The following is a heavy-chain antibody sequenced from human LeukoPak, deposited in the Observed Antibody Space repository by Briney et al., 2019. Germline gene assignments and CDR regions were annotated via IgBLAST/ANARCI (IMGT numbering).Heavy chain of an antibody. J-gene: IGHJ3*01. V-gene: IGHV4-4*02. Sequence: SETLSLTCAVSGVSITSSNWWSWVRQPPGKGREGMGEIYHSGSTNYNPSLKSRVTISVDKSKTQFSLKPSSVTAADTAVYSCARALGEYSSSEFDTWGQGTMVTVSS. CDR2: IYHSGST. CDR3: ARALGEYSSSEFDT. CDR1: GVSITSSNW. D-gene: IGHD6-6*01.